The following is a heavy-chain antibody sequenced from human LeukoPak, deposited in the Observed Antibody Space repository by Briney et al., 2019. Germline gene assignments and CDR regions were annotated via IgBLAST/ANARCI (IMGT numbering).Heavy chain of an antibody. D-gene: IGHD3-3*01. J-gene: IGHJ4*02. CDR3: AKARDGFGVDTIDY. V-gene: IGHV3-23*01. Sequence: GGSLRLSCTASGFTFNRCAMSWVRRAPGKGLEWISSISGSGDRTYYADSVTGRFTISRDNSRNTVYVQMNSLGAEDTALYYCAKARDGFGVDTIDYWGQGTLVTVSS. CDR1: GFTFNRCA. CDR2: ISGSGDRT.